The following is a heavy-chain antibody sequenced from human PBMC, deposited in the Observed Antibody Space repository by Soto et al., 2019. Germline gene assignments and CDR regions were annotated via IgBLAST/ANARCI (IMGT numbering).Heavy chain of an antibody. V-gene: IGHV3-73*01. CDR1: GLTFSDSA. Sequence: PGGSLRLSCAASGLTFSDSAIHWVRQASGKGLEWVGRIRSKTNNYATTYAASVKGRFTISRDDSKNTAYLQMNSLKTEDTAVYYCTRPKYELRFYSYNGIYVWGQGTTVTVS. CDR3: TRPKYELRFYSYNGIYV. CDR2: IRSKTNNYAT. D-gene: IGHD3-3*01. J-gene: IGHJ6*02.